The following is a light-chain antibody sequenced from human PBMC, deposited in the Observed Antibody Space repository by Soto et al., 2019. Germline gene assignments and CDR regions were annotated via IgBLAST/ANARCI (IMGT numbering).Light chain of an antibody. V-gene: IGKV1-9*01. J-gene: IGKJ2*01. CDR2: AAS. CDR3: QQLTSSPYT. Sequence: DIQLSQSPSFLSASVGDRVTITCRASQGIRSYLAWYQQKPGKAPKVLIFAASALQSGVPSRFSGSGSGTAFTHAISSLQPEDFATYYCQQLTSSPYTFGQGTKLGIK. CDR1: QGIRSY.